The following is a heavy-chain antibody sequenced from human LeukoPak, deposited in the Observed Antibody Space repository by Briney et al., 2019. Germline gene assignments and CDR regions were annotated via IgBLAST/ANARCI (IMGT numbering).Heavy chain of an antibody. CDR1: GYTFTGYY. D-gene: IGHD3-3*01. CDR2: INPNSGGT. V-gene: IGHV1-2*02. CDR3: ARDGTYYDFWSGYPTTFDY. J-gene: IGHJ4*02. Sequence: ASVKVSCKASGYTFTGYYMHWVRQAPGQGPEWMGWINPNSGGTNYAQNFQGRVTMTRDTSISTAYMGLSRLRSDDTAVYYCARDGTYYDFWSGYPTTFDYWGQGTLVTVSS.